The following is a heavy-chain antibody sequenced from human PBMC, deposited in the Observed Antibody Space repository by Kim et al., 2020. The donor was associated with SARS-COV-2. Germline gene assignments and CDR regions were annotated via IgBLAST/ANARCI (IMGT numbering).Heavy chain of an antibody. CDR1: GDSITSRGYY. D-gene: IGHD7-27*01. Sequence: SETLSLTCTVSGDSITSRGYYWNWIRQQPGKGLEWIGSIYYGGNTHYIPSLKSRLTISVDTSKNHFSLNLNSATAADTAVYYCARDDSLGGFDYWGQGILVTVSA. J-gene: IGHJ4*02. CDR3: ARDDSLGGFDY. V-gene: IGHV4-31*03. CDR2: IYYGGNT.